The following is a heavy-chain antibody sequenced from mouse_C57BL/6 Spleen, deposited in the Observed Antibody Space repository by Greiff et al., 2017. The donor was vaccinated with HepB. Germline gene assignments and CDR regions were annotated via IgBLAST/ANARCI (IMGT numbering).Heavy chain of an antibody. J-gene: IGHJ2*01. V-gene: IGHV1-22*01. CDR3: ARSLITTVVDFDY. CDR2: INPNNGGT. Sequence: DVQLQESGPELVKPGASVKMSCKASGYTFTDYNMHWVKQSHGKSLEWIGYINPNNGGTSYNQKFKGKATLTVNKSSSTSYRELRSLTSEDSAVYYCARSLITTVVDFDYWGQGTTLTVSS. D-gene: IGHD1-1*01. CDR1: GYTFTDYN.